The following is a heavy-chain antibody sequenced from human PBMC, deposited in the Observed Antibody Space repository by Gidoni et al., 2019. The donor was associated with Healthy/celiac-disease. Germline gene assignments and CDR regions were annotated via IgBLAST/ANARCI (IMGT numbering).Heavy chain of an antibody. J-gene: IGHJ4*02. CDR3: AVMGTSSGYYFHY. CDR1: GGTFSSYA. D-gene: IGHD3-22*01. V-gene: IGHV1-69*12. Sequence: QVQLVQSGAEVTKPGSSVKVSCTASGGTFSSYAIRWVRQAPGQGLEWMGGIIPIVGTANYAQKFQGRVTITADESTSTAYMELSSLRSEDTAVYYCAVMGTSSGYYFHYWGQGTLVTVSS. CDR2: IIPIVGTA.